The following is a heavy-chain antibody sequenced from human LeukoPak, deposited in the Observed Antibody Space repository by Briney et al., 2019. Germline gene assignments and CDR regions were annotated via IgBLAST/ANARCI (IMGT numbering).Heavy chain of an antibody. CDR2: MNSDGSDT. Sequence: GGSLRLSCAAPGFTFSTYWMHWVRQAPGKGLVWVSRMNSDGSDTTYADSVKGRFTISRDNARNTLYLQMNSLRADDTAVYYCTRDSPWLPDPYWGQGTLVTVSS. CDR1: GFTFSTYW. J-gene: IGHJ4*02. V-gene: IGHV3-74*01. D-gene: IGHD5-24*01. CDR3: TRDSPWLPDPY.